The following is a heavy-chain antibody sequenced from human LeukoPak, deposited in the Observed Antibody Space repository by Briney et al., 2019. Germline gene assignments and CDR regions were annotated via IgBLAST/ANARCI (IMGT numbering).Heavy chain of an antibody. V-gene: IGHV1-24*01. D-gene: IGHD3-10*01. CDR3: ATGGLYGSGSQYYFDY. Sequence: ASVKVSCKVSGYTLTELSMHWVRQAPGKGLEWMGGFDPEDGETIYAQKFQGRVTMTEDTSTDTAYMELSSLRSEDTAVYYCATGGLYGSGSQYYFDYWGQGTLVTVSS. J-gene: IGHJ4*02. CDR2: FDPEDGET. CDR1: GYTLTELS.